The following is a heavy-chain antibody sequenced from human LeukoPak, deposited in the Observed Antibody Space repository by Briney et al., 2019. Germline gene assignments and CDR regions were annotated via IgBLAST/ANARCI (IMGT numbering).Heavy chain of an antibody. V-gene: IGHV3-7*03. CDR2: TKQDGSDR. CDR1: GFTFRNYW. CDR3: VRNLAVAGTCFDS. Sequence: GGSLRLSCAASGFTFRNYWMSWVRQAPGTGLEWVANTKQDGSDRNYVTSVRGRFTISRDNAESSLFLQMNSLRAEDTAVYYCVRNLAVAGTCFDSWGQGTLVTVSS. J-gene: IGHJ4*02. D-gene: IGHD6-19*01.